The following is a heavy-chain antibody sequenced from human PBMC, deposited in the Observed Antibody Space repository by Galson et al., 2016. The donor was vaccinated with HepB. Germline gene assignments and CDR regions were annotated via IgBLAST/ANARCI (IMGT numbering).Heavy chain of an antibody. Sequence: SLSLSCAASGFPFSISSMSFFRQAPGKGLEWVSAIAGSTYYADSVKGRFTISRDTSKNTLYLQMNSLRVEDTAVYFCVRDPLYGGSLWYFDLWGRGTLVTVSS. CDR3: VRDPLYGGSLWYFDL. CDR2: IAGST. CDR1: GFPFSISS. J-gene: IGHJ2*01. D-gene: IGHD6-13*01. V-gene: IGHV3-23*01.